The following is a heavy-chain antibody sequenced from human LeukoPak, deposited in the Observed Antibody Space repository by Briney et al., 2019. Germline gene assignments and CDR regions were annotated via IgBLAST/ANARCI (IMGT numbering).Heavy chain of an antibody. CDR2: ISAYNGNT. CDR3: ARDLKMGYSSGRYSWGTGSSNDY. V-gene: IGHV1-18*01. CDR1: GYTFSIYG. Sequence: ASVRVSCKASGYTFSIYGFSWVRQAPGQGLEWMGWISAYNGNTNYAQKFQGRVTMTTDTSTSTAHMELRSLRSDDTAVYYCARDLKMGYSSGRYSWGTGSSNDYWGQGTLVTVSS. D-gene: IGHD6-19*01. J-gene: IGHJ4*02.